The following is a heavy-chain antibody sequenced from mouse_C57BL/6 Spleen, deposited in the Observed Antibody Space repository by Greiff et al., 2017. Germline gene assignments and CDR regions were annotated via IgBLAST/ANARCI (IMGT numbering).Heavy chain of an antibody. J-gene: IGHJ1*03. V-gene: IGHV1-72*01. CDR2: IDPNSGGT. CDR1: GYTFTSYW. CDR3: ARGFITTGYWYFDV. Sequence: QVQLQQPGAELVKPGASVKLSCKASGYTFTSYWMHWVKQRPGRGLEWIGRIDPNSGGTTYNEKFKSKATLTVDKPSSTAYMQLSSLTSEDSAVYYCARGFITTGYWYFDVWGTGTTVTVSS. D-gene: IGHD1-1*01.